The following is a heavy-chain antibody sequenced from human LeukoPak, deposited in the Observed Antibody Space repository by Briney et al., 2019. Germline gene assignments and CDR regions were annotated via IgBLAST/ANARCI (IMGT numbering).Heavy chain of an antibody. Sequence: PGGSLRLSCAASGFTFSSYSMNWVRQAPGKGLEWVSSISSSRTYIYYADSVKGRFTISRDNAKNSLYLRMNSLRAEDTAVYYCARAPEYYYMDVWGKGTTVTVSS. J-gene: IGHJ6*03. CDR3: ARAPEYYYMDV. CDR1: GFTFSSYS. CDR2: ISSSRTYI. V-gene: IGHV3-21*01.